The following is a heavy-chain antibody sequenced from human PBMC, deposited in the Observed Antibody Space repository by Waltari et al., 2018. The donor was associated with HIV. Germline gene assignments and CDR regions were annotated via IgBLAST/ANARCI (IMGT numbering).Heavy chain of an antibody. V-gene: IGHV3-53*01. CDR2: LYNEGRT. D-gene: IGHD3-10*01. Sequence: EVQLVESGGGLVQPGGSLRLSCAPSGSRVSAHYMSWVRMAPGKGLQWVSVLYNEGRTQYIDSVKGRLTIFRDNSKNALYLQMNSLRVDDTAVYYCARMKRSYGSGQARYFYFGMDVWGQGTTVIVSS. CDR3: ARMKRSYGSGQARYFYFGMDV. CDR1: GSRVSAHY. J-gene: IGHJ6*02.